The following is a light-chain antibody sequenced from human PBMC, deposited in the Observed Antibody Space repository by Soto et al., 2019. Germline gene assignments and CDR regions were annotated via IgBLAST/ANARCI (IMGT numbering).Light chain of an antibody. V-gene: IGKV1-5*01. CDR1: QSVSGW. CDR2: GAS. Sequence: MQETQCTLTPPARLGDTVSVTCRASQSVSGWLAWYQQKPGEAPKLLIYGASARPRGVPSRLSGSGSGTKFTLTIASLQPDDFATYYCQQYGTFSGTFGPGTKVDIK. J-gene: IGKJ1*01. CDR3: QQYGTFSGT.